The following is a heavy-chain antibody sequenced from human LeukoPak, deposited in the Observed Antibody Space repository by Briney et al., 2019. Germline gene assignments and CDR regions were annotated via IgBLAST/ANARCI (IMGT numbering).Heavy chain of an antibody. D-gene: IGHD1-1*01. V-gene: IGHV3-74*03. Sequence: GGSLRLSCAASGFTFSSFWMHWVRQAPGKGLVWVSRVSDDGSTTTYADSVKGRFTISRDNAKNTLYLQMNSLRPEDTAVYYCVRHNAARAFDVWGQGTMVIVSS. CDR2: VSDDGSTT. CDR3: VRHNAARAFDV. CDR1: GFTFSSFW. J-gene: IGHJ3*01.